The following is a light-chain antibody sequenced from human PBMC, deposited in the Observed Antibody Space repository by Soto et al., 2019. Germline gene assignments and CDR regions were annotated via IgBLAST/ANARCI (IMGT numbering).Light chain of an antibody. CDR2: AAS. V-gene: IGKV1-39*01. J-gene: IGKJ1*01. CDR3: QQSFSTPRT. Sequence: DIQMTQSPSSLSASVGDRVTLTCRASQSIFNYLNWYRQKPGEAPNLLIYAASSLQSGVPSRFSGSGSGTDFTLTISDLQAEDLGTYYCQQSFSTPRTFGQGTKVEIK. CDR1: QSIFNY.